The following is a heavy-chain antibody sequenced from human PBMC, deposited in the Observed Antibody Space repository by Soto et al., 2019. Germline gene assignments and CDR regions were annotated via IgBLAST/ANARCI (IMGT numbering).Heavy chain of an antibody. Sequence: QVQLVESGGGVVQPGRSLRLSCAASGFTFSSYGMHWVRQAPGKGLEWVTVISYDGSNKYYVDSVKGRFTISRDNSGNTLYLEMNSLRAEDTAVYYCAKDRHDYSNYFDHWGQGTRVTVSS. CDR1: GFTFSSYG. J-gene: IGHJ4*02. V-gene: IGHV3-30*18. CDR3: AKDRHDYSNYFDH. CDR2: ISYDGSNK. D-gene: IGHD4-4*01.